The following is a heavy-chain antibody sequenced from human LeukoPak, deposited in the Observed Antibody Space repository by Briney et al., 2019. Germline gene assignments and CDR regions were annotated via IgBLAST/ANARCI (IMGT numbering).Heavy chain of an antibody. CDR3: ARGRVNDFWSGYYDY. D-gene: IGHD3-3*01. CDR2: ISSSGSTI. Sequence: PGGSLRLSCAASGFTFSDYYMSWIRQAPGKGLEWVSYISSSGSTIYYADSVKGRFTISRDNAKNSLYLQMNSLRAEDTAAYYCARGRVNDFWSGYYDYWGQGTLVTVSS. J-gene: IGHJ4*02. V-gene: IGHV3-11*01. CDR1: GFTFSDYY.